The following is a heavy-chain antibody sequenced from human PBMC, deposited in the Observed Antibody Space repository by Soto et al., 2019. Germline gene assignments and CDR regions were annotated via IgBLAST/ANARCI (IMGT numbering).Heavy chain of an antibody. Sequence: QVQLVQSGAGVKKPGSSVKVSCKASGGTFSSYAISWVRQAPGQGLEWMGGIIPIFGTANYAQKFQGRVTITADESTSTAYMELSSLRSEDTAVYYCARDVARSYDSSGSWFDPWGQGTLVTVSS. CDR2: IIPIFGTA. V-gene: IGHV1-69*01. D-gene: IGHD3-22*01. CDR1: GGTFSSYA. J-gene: IGHJ5*02. CDR3: ARDVARSYDSSGSWFDP.